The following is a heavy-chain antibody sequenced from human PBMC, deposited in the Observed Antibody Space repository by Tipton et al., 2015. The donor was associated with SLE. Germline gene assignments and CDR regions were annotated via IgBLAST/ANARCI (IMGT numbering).Heavy chain of an antibody. D-gene: IGHD6-25*01. J-gene: IGHJ6*03. Sequence: TLSLTCAVYGGSFSGYYWSWIRQPPGKGLEWIWEISHSGNTNYNPSLKSRVTISVDPSKNQFSLKLRSVTAADTAVYFCARGLGSYSSGWRYYYYYMDVWGKGTTVTVSS. CDR2: ISHSGNT. CDR3: ARGLGSYSSGWRYYYYYMDV. CDR1: GGSFSGYY. V-gene: IGHV4-34*01.